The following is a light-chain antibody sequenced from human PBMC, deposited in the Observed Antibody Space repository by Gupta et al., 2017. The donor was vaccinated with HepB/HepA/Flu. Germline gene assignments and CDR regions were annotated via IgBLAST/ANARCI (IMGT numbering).Light chain of an antibody. CDR3: SAWDSSLSAQV. J-gene: IGLJ2*01. V-gene: IGLV10-54*04. Sequence: QAGLTQPPSVSKGLRQTATLTCTGNSNNVGNQGAAWLQQHQGHPPKLLSYKNNNRPSGISEIFSASRSGNTASLTITGLQPEDEADYYCSAWDSSLSAQVFGGGTKLTVL. CDR1: SNNVGNQG. CDR2: KNN.